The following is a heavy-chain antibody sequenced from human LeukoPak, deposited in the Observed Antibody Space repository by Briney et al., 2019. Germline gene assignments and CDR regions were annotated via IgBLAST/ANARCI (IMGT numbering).Heavy chain of an antibody. D-gene: IGHD6-13*01. Sequence: SVKVSCKASGGTFSSYAISWVRQAPGQGLEWMGGIIPIFGTANYAQKFQGRVTITADKSMSTAYMELSSLRSEDKAVYYCARGRSGSSWYTLPYWGQGTLVTVSS. J-gene: IGHJ4*02. V-gene: IGHV1-69*06. CDR2: IIPIFGTA. CDR1: GGTFSSYA. CDR3: ARGRSGSSWYTLPY.